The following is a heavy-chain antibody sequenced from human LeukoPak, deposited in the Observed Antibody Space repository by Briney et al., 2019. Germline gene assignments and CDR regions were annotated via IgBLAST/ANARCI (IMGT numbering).Heavy chain of an antibody. CDR1: GGSISSYY. D-gene: IGHD2-2*01. Sequence: SETLSLTCTVSGGSISSYYWSWIRQPPGKGLEWIGYIYYSGSTNYNPSLKSRVTISVDTSKNQFSLKLSSVNAADTAVYYCARDLSYNWFDPWGQGTLVTVSS. V-gene: IGHV4-59*01. CDR2: IYYSGST. CDR3: ARDLSYNWFDP. J-gene: IGHJ5*02.